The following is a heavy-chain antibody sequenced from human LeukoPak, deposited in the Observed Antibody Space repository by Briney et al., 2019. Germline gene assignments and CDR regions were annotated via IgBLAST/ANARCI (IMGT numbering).Heavy chain of an antibody. CDR1: GFTFSSYS. CDR3: ARASWFGELLPDY. Sequence: GGSLRLSCAASGFTFSSYSMNWVRQAPGKGLEWLSSISSSSSYIYYADSVKGRFTISRDNAKNSLYLQMNSLRAEDTAVYYCARASWFGELLPDYWGQGTLVTVSS. D-gene: IGHD3-10*01. J-gene: IGHJ4*02. V-gene: IGHV3-21*01. CDR2: ISSSSSYI.